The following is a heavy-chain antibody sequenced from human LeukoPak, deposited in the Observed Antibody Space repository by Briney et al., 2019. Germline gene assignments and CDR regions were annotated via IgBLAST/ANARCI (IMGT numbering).Heavy chain of an antibody. CDR1: GFTFSSYA. CDR3: ARDGSAYCGGDCYSHFFDY. CDR2: ISYDGSNI. J-gene: IGHJ4*02. D-gene: IGHD2-21*02. Sequence: QPGRSLRLSCAASGFTFSSYAMHWVRQAPGKGLEWVAVISYDGSNIYYADSVKGRFTISRDNSKNTLYLQMNSLRAEDTAVYYCARDGSAYCGGDCYSHFFDYWGQGTLVTVSS. V-gene: IGHV3-30-3*01.